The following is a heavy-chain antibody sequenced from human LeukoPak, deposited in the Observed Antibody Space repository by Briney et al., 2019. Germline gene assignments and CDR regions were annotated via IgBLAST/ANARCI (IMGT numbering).Heavy chain of an antibody. V-gene: IGHV3-23*01. D-gene: IGHD3-10*01. CDR1: GFTFSSYS. CDR2: ISGSGGST. Sequence: GGSLRLSCAASGFTFSSYSMNWVRQAPGKGLEWVSAISGSGGSTYYADSVKGRFTISRDNSKNTLYLQMNSLRAEDTAVYYCAKSHGSGSYLTYVWGQGTLVTVSS. CDR3: AKSHGSGSYLTYV. J-gene: IGHJ4*02.